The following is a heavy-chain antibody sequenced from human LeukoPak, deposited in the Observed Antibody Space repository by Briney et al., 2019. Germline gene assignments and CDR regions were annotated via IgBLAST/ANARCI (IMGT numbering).Heavy chain of an antibody. D-gene: IGHD3-3*01. Sequence: SETLSLTCAVSGGSISSYYWSWIRQPPGKGLEWIAYIYYSGSTHHNPSLKSRVTISVDTSRNQFSLKLSSVTAADTAVYYCARDVYDFWSGYYDWGPGTLVTVSS. CDR2: IYYSGST. J-gene: IGHJ4*02. CDR1: GGSISSYY. CDR3: ARDVYDFWSGYYD. V-gene: IGHV4-59*12.